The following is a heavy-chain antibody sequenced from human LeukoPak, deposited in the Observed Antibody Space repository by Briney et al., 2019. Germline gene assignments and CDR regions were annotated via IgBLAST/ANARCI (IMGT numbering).Heavy chain of an antibody. J-gene: IGHJ6*03. V-gene: IGHV3-48*04. CDR1: GFTFSSYS. CDR2: ISSSSSTI. D-gene: IGHD6-6*01. Sequence: GGSLRLSCAASGFTFSSYSMNWVRQAPGKGLEWVSYISSSSSTIYYADSVKGRFTISRDNAKNSLYLQMNSLRAEDTAVYYCARDPSSSSFYYYMDVWGKGTTVIVSS. CDR3: ARDPSSSSFYYYMDV.